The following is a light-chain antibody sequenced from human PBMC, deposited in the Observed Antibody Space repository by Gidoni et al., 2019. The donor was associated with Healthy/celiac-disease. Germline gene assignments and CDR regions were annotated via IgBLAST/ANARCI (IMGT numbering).Light chain of an antibody. Sequence: DIQMTQSPSSLSASVGDRVTITCQASQDISNYLNWYQQKPGKAPKLLIYDASDLETGVPSRCSGSGSGTDFTFTISSLQPEDIATYYCQHYDNLLLTFGGGTKVEIK. CDR2: DAS. CDR1: QDISNY. V-gene: IGKV1-33*01. J-gene: IGKJ4*01. CDR3: QHYDNLLLT.